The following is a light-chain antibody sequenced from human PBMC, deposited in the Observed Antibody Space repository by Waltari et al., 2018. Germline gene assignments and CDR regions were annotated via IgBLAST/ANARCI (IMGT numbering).Light chain of an antibody. CDR2: STT. Sequence: QTLVTQEHSLPVSPGRTVTLTRASPTGAVTSGYYATWFQQNPGQAPRSLIYSTTNQHSWTPARFSGSLLGDKAALTLSGVQPEDEAEYYCLLYYAGARVFGGGTKLTVL. CDR1: TGAVTSGYY. J-gene: IGLJ2*01. V-gene: IGLV7-43*01. CDR3: LLYYAGARV.